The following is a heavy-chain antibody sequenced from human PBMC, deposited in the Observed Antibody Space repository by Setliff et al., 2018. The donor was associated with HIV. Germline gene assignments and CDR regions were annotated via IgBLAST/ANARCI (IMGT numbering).Heavy chain of an antibody. V-gene: IGHV3-48*01. CDR1: GFTFSSYS. J-gene: IGHJ3*02. CDR3: TTLVGANPWHDAFDI. CDR2: ISSSTNTI. D-gene: IGHD1-26*01. Sequence: GGSLRLSCAASGFTFSSYSMNWVRQAPGKGLEWVSHISSSTNTIYYADSVKGRFTISVDDSKSTLFLQMNSLKTEDTAVYYCTTLVGANPWHDAFDIWGHGTMVTVSS.